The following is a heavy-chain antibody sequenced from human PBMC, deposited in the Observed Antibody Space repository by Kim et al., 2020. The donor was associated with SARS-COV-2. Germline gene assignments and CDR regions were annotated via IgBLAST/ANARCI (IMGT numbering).Heavy chain of an antibody. CDR2: INPNNGAT. V-gene: IGHV1-2*02. Sequence: ASVKVSCKASGYTFTGYFMHWVRQAPGQGLEWVGWINPNNGATNYAQMFQGRVTMTRDTSISIAYMELSGLTSDDTAVYYCTRDPISLDSWGQGTLVTVSS. CDR1: GYTFTGYF. CDR3: TRDPISLDS. J-gene: IGHJ4*02. D-gene: IGHD2-2*02.